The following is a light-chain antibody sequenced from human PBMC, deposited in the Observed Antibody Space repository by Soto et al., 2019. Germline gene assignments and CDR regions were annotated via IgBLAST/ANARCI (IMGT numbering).Light chain of an antibody. Sequence: QSALTQPDSVSGSPGQSITISCSGTSSDVGSYNLVSWYQQHPGKAPKLMIYEGSKRPSGASNRFSGSMSGNTASLTISGLLAEDEADYYCCSYAGGSTWVFGGGTQLTVL. J-gene: IGLJ3*02. CDR2: EGS. CDR3: CSYAGGSTWV. CDR1: SSDVGSYNL. V-gene: IGLV2-23*01.